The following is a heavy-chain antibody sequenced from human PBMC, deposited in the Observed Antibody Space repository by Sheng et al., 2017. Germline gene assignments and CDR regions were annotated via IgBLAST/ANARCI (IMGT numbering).Heavy chain of an antibody. J-gene: IGHJ4*02. CDR2: INHSGST. V-gene: IGHV4-34*01. CDR3: ASLAAYSSSDFDY. Sequence: QVQLQQWGAGLLKPSETLSLTCAVYGGSFSGYYWSWIRQPPGKGLEWIGEINHSGSTNYNPSLKSRVTISVDTSKNQFSLKLSSVTAADTAVYYCASLAAYSSSDFDYWGQGTLGRPSP. D-gene: IGHD6-6*01. CDR1: GGSFSGYY.